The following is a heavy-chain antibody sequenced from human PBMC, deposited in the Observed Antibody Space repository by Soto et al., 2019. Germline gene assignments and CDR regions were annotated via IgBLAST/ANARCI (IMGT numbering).Heavy chain of an antibody. V-gene: IGHV1-18*01. CDR1: GYTFSSYA. CDR3: ARDSPPSDY. Sequence: QVQLVQSGAEVKKPGASVKVSCKASGYTFSSYAITWVRQAPGQGLEWMAWISAYSGNTNYAQKFQGRVTMTTDTSTTTASMELRSLSSDDTAVYYCARDSPPSDYWGQGTLVTVSS. J-gene: IGHJ4*02. CDR2: ISAYSGNT.